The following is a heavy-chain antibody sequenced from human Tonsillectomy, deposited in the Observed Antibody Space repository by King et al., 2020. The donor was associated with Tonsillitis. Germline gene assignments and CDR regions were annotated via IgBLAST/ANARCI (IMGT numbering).Heavy chain of an antibody. D-gene: IGHD1-1*01. CDR3: TKDTGRTDYCFHY. CDR1: GFTFDNYA. Sequence: QLVQSGGGLVQPGRSLRLSCAASGFTFDNYAMHWVRQAPGKGLEWVSGVSWNSDIIGYADSVKGRFTIARDNANNSLYLQMNSLRAEDTAFYYCTKDTGRTDYCFHYWGQGTLVTVSS. CDR2: VSWNSDII. J-gene: IGHJ4*02. V-gene: IGHV3-9*01.